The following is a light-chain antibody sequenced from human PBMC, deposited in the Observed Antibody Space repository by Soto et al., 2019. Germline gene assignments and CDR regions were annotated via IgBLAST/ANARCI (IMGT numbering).Light chain of an antibody. V-gene: IGLV2-14*03. CDR2: DVS. Sequence: QSALTQPASVSGSAGLSITISCTGSSSDVGGYKYVSWYQHQPGKAPKLVIYDVSSRPSGISNRFSGSKSGNTASLTISGLQAEDESDYYCSSYTSSSPVLFGGGTKLTVL. J-gene: IGLJ2*01. CDR1: SSDVGGYKY. CDR3: SSYTSSSPVL.